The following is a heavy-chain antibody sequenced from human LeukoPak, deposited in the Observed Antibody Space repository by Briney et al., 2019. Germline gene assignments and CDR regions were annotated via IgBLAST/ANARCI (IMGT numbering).Heavy chain of an antibody. D-gene: IGHD6-13*01. CDR3: AKGYSSSWRDAFDI. V-gene: IGHV3-9*03. CDR1: GFTFSSYA. Sequence: GGSLRLSCAASGFTFSSYAMSWVRQAPGKGLEWVSGISWNSGSIGYADSVKGRFTISRDNAKNSLYLQMNSLRAEDMALYYCAKGYSSSWRDAFDIWGQGTMVTVSS. J-gene: IGHJ3*02. CDR2: ISWNSGSI.